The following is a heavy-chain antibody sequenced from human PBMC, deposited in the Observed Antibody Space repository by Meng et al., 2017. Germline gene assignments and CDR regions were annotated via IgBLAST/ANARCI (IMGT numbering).Heavy chain of an antibody. CDR3: ASPYSSKDV. J-gene: IGHJ6*02. D-gene: IGHD6-13*01. V-gene: IGHV3-7*01. Sequence: GESLEISCAASGFTFSSYWMSWVRQAPGKGLEWVANIKQDGSEKYYVDSVKGRFTISRDNAKNSLYLQMNSLRAEDTAVYYCASPYSSKDVWGQGTTVTVSS. CDR2: IKQDGSEK. CDR1: GFTFSSYW.